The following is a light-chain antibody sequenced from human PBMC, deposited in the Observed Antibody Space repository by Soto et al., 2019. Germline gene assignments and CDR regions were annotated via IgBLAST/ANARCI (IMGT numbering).Light chain of an antibody. Sequence: VITQYPGHLSVSLGDRATLSCRASQSVSIHLAWYQQKPGQSPRLLMYGASTGATGIPARFSGIGSGTEFTLTISSLQSEDFAIYYCQQYNDWTWTFGQGTKVDI. CDR3: QQYNDWTWT. V-gene: IGKV3D-15*01. CDR1: QSVSIH. J-gene: IGKJ1*01. CDR2: GAS.